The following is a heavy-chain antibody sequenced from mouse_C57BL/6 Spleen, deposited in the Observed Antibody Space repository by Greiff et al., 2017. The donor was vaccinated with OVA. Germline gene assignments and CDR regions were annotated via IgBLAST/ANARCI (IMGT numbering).Heavy chain of an antibody. CDR2: IHPNSGST. CDR1: GYTFTSYW. CDR3: AAKEESYYGYDDYYAMDY. V-gene: IGHV1-64*01. J-gene: IGHJ4*01. D-gene: IGHD2-2*01. Sequence: QVQLQQPGAELVKPGASVKLSCKASGYTFTSYWMHWVQQRPGQGLEWIGMIHPNSGSTNYNEKFKSKATLTVDKSSSTAYMQLSSLTSEDSAVYYCAAKEESYYGYDDYYAMDYWGQGTSVTVSS.